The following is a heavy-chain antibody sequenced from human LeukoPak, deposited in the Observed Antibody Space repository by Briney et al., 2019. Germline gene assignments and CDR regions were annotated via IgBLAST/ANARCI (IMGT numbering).Heavy chain of an antibody. J-gene: IGHJ3*02. CDR3: ARDSEKSSSFAFDI. Sequence: PGGSVRLSCAASGFTFSSHWMSWVRQAPGKGLEWVANINQDGFEKYYVDSVKGRFTVSRDNAKNSLYLQMNSLRAEDTSLYYCARDSEKSSSFAFDIWGQGTVVTVSS. D-gene: IGHD6-19*01. CDR2: INQDGFEK. V-gene: IGHV3-7*01. CDR1: GFTFSSHW.